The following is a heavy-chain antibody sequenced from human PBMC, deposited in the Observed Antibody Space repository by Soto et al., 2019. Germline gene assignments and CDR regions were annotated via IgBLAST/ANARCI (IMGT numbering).Heavy chain of an antibody. CDR3: ARGRESHSIFDY. D-gene: IGHD2-21*01. CDR1: GFTVSSNY. J-gene: IGHJ4*02. Sequence: GGSLRLSCAASGFTVSSNYMSWVRQVPGKGLEWLSAVDNGAGTYHADYVKGRFTVSRDISRNTLNLQMDSLRAEDTAVYYCARGRESHSIFDYWGQGDLAPGS. V-gene: IGHV3-53*01. CDR2: VDNGAGT.